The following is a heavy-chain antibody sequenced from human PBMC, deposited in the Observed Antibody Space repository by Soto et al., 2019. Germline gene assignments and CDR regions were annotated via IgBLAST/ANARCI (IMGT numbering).Heavy chain of an antibody. CDR3: ASFGVASMNWFDP. CDR1: GVSITSGDYY. Sequence: NPSETLALTCTVSGVSITSGDYYWNWIRQPPGKGLEWIGNIYYSGNTYYKPSLKSRVTISLDTSKNQFSLKLSSVTAADTAAYFCASFGVASMNWFDPWGQGTLVTVSS. V-gene: IGHV4-30-4*01. J-gene: IGHJ5*02. CDR2: IYYSGNT. D-gene: IGHD3-3*01.